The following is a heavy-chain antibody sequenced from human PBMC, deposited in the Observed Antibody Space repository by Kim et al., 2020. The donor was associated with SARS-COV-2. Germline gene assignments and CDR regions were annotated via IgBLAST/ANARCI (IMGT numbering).Heavy chain of an antibody. CDR1: GYTLTELS. CDR2: FDPEDGET. Sequence: ASVKVSCKVSGYTLTELSMHWVRQAPGKGLEWMGGFDPEDGETIYAQKFQGRVTMTEDTSTDTAYMELSSLRSEDTAVYYCATRFDGVRGVITKNNWFDPWGQGTLVTVSS. D-gene: IGHD3-10*01. J-gene: IGHJ5*02. CDR3: ATRFDGVRGVITKNNWFDP. V-gene: IGHV1-24*01.